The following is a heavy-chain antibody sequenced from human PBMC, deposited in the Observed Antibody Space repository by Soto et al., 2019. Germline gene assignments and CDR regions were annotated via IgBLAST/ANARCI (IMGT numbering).Heavy chain of an antibody. V-gene: IGHV1-18*01. CDR3: ARDDSQYYYGSASYIDY. CDR2: ISAYNGNT. D-gene: IGHD3-10*01. J-gene: IGHJ4*02. Sequence: ASVKVSCKASGYTFTSYGISWVRQAPGQGLEWMGWISAYNGNTNYAQKLQGRVTMTTDTSTSTAYMELRSLRSDDTAVYYCARDDSQYYYGSASYIDYWGQGTLVTVSS. CDR1: GYTFTSYG.